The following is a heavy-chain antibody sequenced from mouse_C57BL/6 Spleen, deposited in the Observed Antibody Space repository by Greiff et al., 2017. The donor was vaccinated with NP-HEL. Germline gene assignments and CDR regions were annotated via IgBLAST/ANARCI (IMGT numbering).Heavy chain of an antibody. J-gene: IGHJ2*01. CDR3: GRDPVVPDY. D-gene: IGHD1-1*01. V-gene: IGHV5-4*01. CDR2: ISDGGSYT. CDR1: GFTFSSYA. Sequence: EVQLVESGGGLVKPGGSLKLSCAASGFTFSSYAMSWVRQTPEKGLEWVATISDGGSYTYYPENVKGRFTISRDNAKNNLYLQMSHLKSEDTAMYYCGRDPVVPDYWGQGTTLTVSS.